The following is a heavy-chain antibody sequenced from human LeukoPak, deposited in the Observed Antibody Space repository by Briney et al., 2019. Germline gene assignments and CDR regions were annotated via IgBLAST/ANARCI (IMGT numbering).Heavy chain of an antibody. CDR2: IIPILGIA. Sequence: SVKVSCKASGYTFTSYGISWVRQAPGQGLEWMGRIIPILGIANYAQKFQGRVTITADKSTSTAYMELSSLRSEDTAVYYCARAGYYDILTAEYYFDYWGQGTLVTVSS. V-gene: IGHV1-69*04. J-gene: IGHJ4*02. CDR3: ARAGYYDILTAEYYFDY. D-gene: IGHD3-9*01. CDR1: GYTFTSYG.